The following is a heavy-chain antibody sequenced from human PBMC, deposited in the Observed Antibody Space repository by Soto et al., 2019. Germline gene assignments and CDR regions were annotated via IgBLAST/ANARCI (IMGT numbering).Heavy chain of an antibody. CDR2: ISGSGGST. CDR3: AKDKGYCSGGSCFPASLDP. Sequence: GGSLRLSCAASGFTFSSYAMSWVRQAPGKGLEWVSAISGSGGSTYYADSVKGRFTISRDNSKNTLYLQMNSLRAEDTAVYYWAKDKGYCSGGSCFPASLDPWGQGTLVTVSS. J-gene: IGHJ5*02. D-gene: IGHD2-15*01. V-gene: IGHV3-23*01. CDR1: GFTFSSYA.